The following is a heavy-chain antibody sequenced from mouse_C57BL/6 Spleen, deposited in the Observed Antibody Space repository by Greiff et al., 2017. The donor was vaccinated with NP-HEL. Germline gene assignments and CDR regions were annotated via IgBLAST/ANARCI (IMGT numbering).Heavy chain of an antibody. D-gene: IGHD3-2*02. CDR3: ARHEDDSSGYGAMDY. V-gene: IGHV1-62-2*01. Sequence: VQVVESGAELVKPGASVKLSCKASGYTFTEYTIHWVKQRSGQGLEWIGWFYPGSGSIKYNEKFKDKATLTADKSSSTVYMELSRLTSEDSAVYFCARHEDDSSGYGAMDYWGQGTSVTVSS. CDR1: GYTFTEYT. J-gene: IGHJ4*01. CDR2: FYPGSGSI.